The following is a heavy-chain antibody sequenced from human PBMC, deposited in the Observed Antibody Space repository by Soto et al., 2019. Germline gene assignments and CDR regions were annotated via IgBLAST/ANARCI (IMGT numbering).Heavy chain of an antibody. Sequence: SEALSLTCTVSGGSISSYYWNWIRQTPGKGLEWIGSIYYSGSTDYNPSLKSRVTISVDTSKNQFSLKLSSVSAADTAVYFCARDRSSTYYYYSVDVWGQGTTVTVSS. CDR2: IYYSGST. D-gene: IGHD6-6*01. CDR3: ARDRSSTYYYYSVDV. CDR1: GGSISSYY. J-gene: IGHJ6*02. V-gene: IGHV4-59*01.